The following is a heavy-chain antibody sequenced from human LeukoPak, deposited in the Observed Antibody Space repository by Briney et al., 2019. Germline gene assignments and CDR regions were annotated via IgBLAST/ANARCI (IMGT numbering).Heavy chain of an antibody. CDR2: INADNGNT. CDR1: GFTFTNYA. D-gene: IGHD3-10*01. CDR3: AREWVWFGESRYFSY. V-gene: IGHV1-3*01. J-gene: IGHJ4*02. Sequence: GSVKVSFKASGFTFTNYAMHWVRQAPGQRLEWMAWINADNGNTKYSPKFQGRVTITRDTSASTVYMELSSLTSEDTAVYYCAREWVWFGESRYFSYWGQGTLVTVS.